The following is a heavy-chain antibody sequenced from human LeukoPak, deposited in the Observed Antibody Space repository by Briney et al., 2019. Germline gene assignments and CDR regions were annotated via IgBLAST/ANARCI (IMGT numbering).Heavy chain of an antibody. J-gene: IGHJ4*02. V-gene: IGHV3-66*01. CDR1: GFTISDNY. Sequence: PGGSLRLSCGVSGFTISDNYMTWVRQAPGKGLEWVSVIYKDGSTYYADSVKGRFTISRDNAKNSLYLQMNSLRVEDTAVYYCARDPSGSSSWVRFDYWGQGTLVTVSS. CDR2: IYKDGST. CDR3: ARDPSGSSSWVRFDY. D-gene: IGHD6-13*01.